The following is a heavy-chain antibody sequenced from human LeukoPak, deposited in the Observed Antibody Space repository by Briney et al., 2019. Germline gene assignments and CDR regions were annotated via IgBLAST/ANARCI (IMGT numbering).Heavy chain of an antibody. CDR2: IYYSGST. CDR1: GGSFSGYY. CDR3: ARDRLNQVYYYYGMDV. V-gene: IGHV4-59*01. D-gene: IGHD1-14*01. Sequence: PSETLSLTCAVYGGSFSGYYWSWIRQPPGKGLEWIGYIYYSGSTNYNPSLKSRVTISVDTSKNQFSLKLSSVSAADTAVYYCARDRLNQVYYYYGMDVWGQGTTVTVSS. J-gene: IGHJ6*02.